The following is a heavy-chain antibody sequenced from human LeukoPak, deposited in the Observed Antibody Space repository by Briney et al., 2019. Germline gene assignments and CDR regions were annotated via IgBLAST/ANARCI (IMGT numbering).Heavy chain of an antibody. Sequence: PSETLSLTCTVSGGSISSYYWSWIRQPPGKGLEWIGYIYHSGSTSYNPSLKSRVTISVDTSKNQFSLKLSSVTAADTAVYYCVRVGDYAVRDWGQGTLVTVSS. V-gene: IGHV4-59*01. CDR2: IYHSGST. J-gene: IGHJ4*02. CDR3: VRVGDYAVRD. D-gene: IGHD3-16*01. CDR1: GGSISSYY.